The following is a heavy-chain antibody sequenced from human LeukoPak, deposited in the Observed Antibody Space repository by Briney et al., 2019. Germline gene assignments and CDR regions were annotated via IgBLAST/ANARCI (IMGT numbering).Heavy chain of an antibody. CDR1: GFTFSSYS. Sequence: GGSLRLSCAASGFTFSSYSMNWVRQAPGKGLEWVSSISTSSIYIYYADSMKGRFTISRDNAKKSLYLQMNSLRAEDTAVYYCARGHGVVAASDDAFDIWGQGTMVTVSS. CDR3: ARGHGVVAASDDAFDI. CDR2: ISTSSIYI. V-gene: IGHV3-21*01. D-gene: IGHD2-2*01. J-gene: IGHJ3*02.